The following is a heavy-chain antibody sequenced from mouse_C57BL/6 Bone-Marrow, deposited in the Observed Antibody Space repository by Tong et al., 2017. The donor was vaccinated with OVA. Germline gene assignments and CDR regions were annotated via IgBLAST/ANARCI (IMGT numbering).Heavy chain of an antibody. CDR1: GYTFTSYY. Sequence: VQLQESGAELVKPGASVKLSCKASGYTFTSYYMYWVKQRPGQGLEWIGEINPSNGGTNFNEKFKGKATLTSDKSSSTAYMELSSLTSEDSAVYCCATIYGNFVYWGQGTTLTVSS. D-gene: IGHD2-1*01. J-gene: IGHJ2*01. CDR2: INPSNGGT. CDR3: ATIYGNFVY. V-gene: IGHV1-53*01.